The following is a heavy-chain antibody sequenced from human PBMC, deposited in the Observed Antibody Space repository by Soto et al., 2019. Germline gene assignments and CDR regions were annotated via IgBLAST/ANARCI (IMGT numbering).Heavy chain of an antibody. Sequence: QITLKESGPTLVKPTQTLTLTCTFSGFSLSTSGVGVGWIRQPPGKTLEWLALIHWDDDERYSPSLKSRLSINKDTSKNQVVLTMTNMHPVDTATYYCAHSPFYDIFTWRHFDHWGQASLVTVSS. CDR2: IHWDDDE. CDR1: GFSLSTSGVG. J-gene: IGHJ4*02. D-gene: IGHD3-9*01. V-gene: IGHV2-5*02. CDR3: AHSPFYDIFTWRHFDH.